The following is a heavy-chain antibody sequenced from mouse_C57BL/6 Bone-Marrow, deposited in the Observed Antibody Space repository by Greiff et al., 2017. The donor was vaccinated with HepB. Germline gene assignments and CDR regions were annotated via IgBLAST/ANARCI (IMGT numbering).Heavy chain of an antibody. CDR1: GYTFTSYW. V-gene: IGHV1-55*01. J-gene: IGHJ2*01. D-gene: IGHD4-1*01. CDR3: ARHWDVDY. CDR2: IYPGSGST. Sequence: QVQLQQPGAELVKPGASVKMSCKASGYTFTSYWITWVKQRPGQGLEWIGDIYPGSGSTNYNEKFKRKATLTVDTSSSTAYIQLSSLTSEDSAVYYCARHWDVDYWGQGTTLTVSS.